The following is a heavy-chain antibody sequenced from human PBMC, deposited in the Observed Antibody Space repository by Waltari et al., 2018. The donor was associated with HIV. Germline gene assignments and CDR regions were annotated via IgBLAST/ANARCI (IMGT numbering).Heavy chain of an antibody. Sequence: QVEVVESGGGVVQPGGSLKLSCAASGFSFSNHAMHWVRQAPGKGLEWLALISFDGGNKKDPVSVKGRFTVSRDNSKNTVYLQMSSLRPGDTAVYYCAREGDCFSNKCSGGLMSYWGQGTLVTVSS. CDR2: ISFDGGNK. V-gene: IGHV3-30*04. J-gene: IGHJ4*02. CDR1: GFSFSNHA. CDR3: AREGDCFSNKCSGGLMSY. D-gene: IGHD2-2*01.